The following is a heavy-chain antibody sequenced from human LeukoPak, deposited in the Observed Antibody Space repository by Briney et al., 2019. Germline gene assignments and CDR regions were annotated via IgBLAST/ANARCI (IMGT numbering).Heavy chain of an antibody. CDR3: ARFTPQGYGWGGYNRFDP. CDR1: DDSITMYY. J-gene: IGHJ5*02. CDR2: IYYSGST. Sequence: PSETLSLTCAVSDDSITMYYWTWIRQPPGKGLEWIGYIYYSGSTNYNPSLTSRVTISVATSKNQFSLNLTSVTAADTAVYYCARFTPQGYGWGGYNRFDPWGQGTLVTVSS. D-gene: IGHD3-16*01. V-gene: IGHV4-59*01.